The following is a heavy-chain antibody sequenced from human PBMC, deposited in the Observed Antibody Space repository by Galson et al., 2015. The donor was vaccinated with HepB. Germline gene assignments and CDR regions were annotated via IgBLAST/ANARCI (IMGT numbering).Heavy chain of an antibody. V-gene: IGHV3-30*04. D-gene: IGHD2-15*01. CDR2: ISYDGNNK. CDR1: GFTFSSYA. CDR3: ARGYCSGSSCSEYFQH. Sequence: SLRLSCAASGFTFSSYAMHWVRQAPGKGLEWVAVISYDGNNKYYADSVKGRFTISRDNSKNTLYLQMNSLRAEDTAVYYCARGYCSGSSCSEYFQHWGQGTLVTVSS. J-gene: IGHJ1*01.